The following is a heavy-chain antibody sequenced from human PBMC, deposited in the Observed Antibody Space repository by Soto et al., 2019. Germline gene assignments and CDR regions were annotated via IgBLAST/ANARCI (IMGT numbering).Heavy chain of an antibody. CDR2: SNHSGST. Sequence: QVQLQQWGAGLLKPSETLSLTCAVYGGSFSGYYWSWIRQPPGKGLEWIGKSNHSGSTNYNPSLKSRVTISVDTSKNQFSLKLSSVTAADTAVYYCARVGLRRSFQHWGQGTLVTVSS. D-gene: IGHD4-17*01. V-gene: IGHV4-34*01. CDR1: GGSFSGYY. CDR3: ARVGLRRSFQH. J-gene: IGHJ1*01.